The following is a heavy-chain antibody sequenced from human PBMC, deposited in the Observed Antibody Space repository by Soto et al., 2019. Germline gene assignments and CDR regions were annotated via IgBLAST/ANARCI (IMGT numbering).Heavy chain of an antibody. CDR2: IYWDDDK. Sequence: QITLKESGPTLVKPTQTLTLTCTFSGFSLSTSAVGVGWIRQPPRKALEWLALIYWDDDKRYSPSLKSRLTITKDTSKNQVVLTMTNMDPVDTATYYCAHTHRDGYPKTWGQGTLVTVSS. CDR1: GFSLSTSAVG. D-gene: IGHD5-12*01. CDR3: AHTHRDGYPKT. J-gene: IGHJ5*02. V-gene: IGHV2-5*02.